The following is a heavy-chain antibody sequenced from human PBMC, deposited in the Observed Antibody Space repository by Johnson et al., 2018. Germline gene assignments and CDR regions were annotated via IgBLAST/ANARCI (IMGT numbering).Heavy chain of an antibody. J-gene: IGHJ3*02. CDR1: GYTFTSYA. Sequence: QVQLVQSGAEVKKPGASVKVSCKASGYTFTSYALHWVRQAPGQRLEWMGWIIAGNGNTEYSQNFQGRVTITRDTSASTAYMELSSLRSEDTAVYYCARDRDSRGYLDTFDIWGQGTMVTVSS. D-gene: IGHD3-22*01. CDR2: IIAGNGNT. CDR3: ARDRDSRGYLDTFDI. V-gene: IGHV1-3*01.